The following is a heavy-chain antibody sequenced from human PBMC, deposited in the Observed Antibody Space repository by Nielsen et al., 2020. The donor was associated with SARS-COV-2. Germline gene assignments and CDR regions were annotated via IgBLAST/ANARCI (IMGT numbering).Heavy chain of an antibody. D-gene: IGHD2-2*01. V-gene: IGHV1-69*13. CDR3: ARGVVVVPAGAYYYYYYMDV. J-gene: IGHJ6*03. CDR2: IIPIFGTA. CDR1: GGTFSSYA. Sequence: SVKVSCKASGGTFSSYAISWVRQAPGQGLEWMGGIIPIFGTANYAQKFQGRVTITADESTSTAYMEPSSLRSEDTAVYYCARGVVVVPAGAYYYYYYMDVWGKGTTVTVSS.